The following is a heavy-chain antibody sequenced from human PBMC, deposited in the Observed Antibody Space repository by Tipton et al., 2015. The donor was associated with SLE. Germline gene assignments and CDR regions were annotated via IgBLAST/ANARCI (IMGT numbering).Heavy chain of an antibody. V-gene: IGHV4-61*08. CDR3: ARDRAPSSDYYYYFDY. CDR2: IYYSGST. D-gene: IGHD3-22*01. Sequence: TLSLTCNVSGGSISSGGYYWTWIRQPPGKGLERIGYIYYSGSTNYNPSLKSRLTMSLDTSKNQFSLKLSSVTTADTAVYYCARDRAPSSDYYYYFDYWGQGALVTVSS. CDR1: GGSISSGGYY. J-gene: IGHJ4*02.